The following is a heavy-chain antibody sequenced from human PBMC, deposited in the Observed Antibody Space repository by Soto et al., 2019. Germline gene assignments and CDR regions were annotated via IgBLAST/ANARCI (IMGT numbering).Heavy chain of an antibody. J-gene: IGHJ6*03. CDR1: GYTIRSNG. V-gene: IGHV1-18*01. Sequence: ASAKVSCKASGYTIRSNGISWVRQAPGQGREWMGWISGYNGNTHYSQKFQGKVTMTTDTSTSTAYMELRNLRSDDTAVYYCAKADSNYAGRFSYYYMDVWGTGTMVTVSS. CDR2: ISGYNGNT. CDR3: AKADSNYAGRFSYYYMDV. D-gene: IGHD4-4*01.